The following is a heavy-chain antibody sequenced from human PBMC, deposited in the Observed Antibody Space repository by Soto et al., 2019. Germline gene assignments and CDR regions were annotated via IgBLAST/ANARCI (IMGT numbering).Heavy chain of an antibody. V-gene: IGHV1-2*04. Sequence: GASVKVSCKASGYTFTGYCMHWVRHAPGQGLEWMGWINPNSGGTNYAQKFQGWVTMTRDTSISTAYMELSRLRSDDTAVYYCASESRYYDSSGYYYFLRYWGQGTLVTVSS. CDR3: ASESRYYDSSGYYYFLRY. J-gene: IGHJ4*02. D-gene: IGHD3-22*01. CDR1: GYTFTGYC. CDR2: INPNSGGT.